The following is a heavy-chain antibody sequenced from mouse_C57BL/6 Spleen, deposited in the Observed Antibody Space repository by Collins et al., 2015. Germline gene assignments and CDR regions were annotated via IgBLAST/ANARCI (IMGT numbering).Heavy chain of an antibody. J-gene: IGHJ4*01. Sequence: EVQLVESGGDLVKPGGSLKLSCAASGFTFSSYGMSWVRQTPDKRLEWVATISSGGSYTYYPDSVKGRFTISRDNAKNTLYLQMSSLKSEDTAMYYCARHEDYRYGYYYAMDYWGQGTSVTVSS. V-gene: IGHV5-6*01. CDR1: GFTFSSYG. CDR3: ARHEDYRYGYYYAMDY. D-gene: IGHD2-14*01. CDR2: ISSGGSYT.